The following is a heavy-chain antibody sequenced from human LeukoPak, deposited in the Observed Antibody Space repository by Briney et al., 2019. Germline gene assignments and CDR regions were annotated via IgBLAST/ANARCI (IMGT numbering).Heavy chain of an antibody. D-gene: IGHD2-2*02. V-gene: IGHV1-18*01. CDR1: GYTFTSYG. CDR2: ISAYNGNE. Sequence: ASVTVSCTASGYTFTSYGISWVRPAPGQGLEWMGWISAYNGNENYAQKLQGRVTITTDTSTSTAYMELRSLRSDDTAVYYCAGDGCSSTSCYSFASTPTRPDDAFDIWGQGTMVTVSS. CDR3: AGDGCSSTSCYSFASTPTRPDDAFDI. J-gene: IGHJ3*02.